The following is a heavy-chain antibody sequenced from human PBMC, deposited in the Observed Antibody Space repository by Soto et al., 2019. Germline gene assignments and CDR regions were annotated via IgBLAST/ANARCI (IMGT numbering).Heavy chain of an antibody. CDR2: IYPDDSET. Sequence: PGESLKISCKCSGYSFTSYWIGWVRQMPGKGLEWVGIIYPDDSETRYSPSFQGQVTISADSSISTAYLQWSTLKASDTAMYYCARPYGMDVWGQGTTVTVSS. CDR3: ARPYGMDV. V-gene: IGHV5-51*01. CDR1: GYSFTSYW. J-gene: IGHJ6*02.